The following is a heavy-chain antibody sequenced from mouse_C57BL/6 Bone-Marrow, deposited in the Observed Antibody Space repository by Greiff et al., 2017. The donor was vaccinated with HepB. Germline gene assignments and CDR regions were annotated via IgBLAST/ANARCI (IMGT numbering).Heavy chain of an antibody. J-gene: IGHJ1*03. D-gene: IGHD1-1*01. CDR3: ARQRIITTVVDPWYFDV. CDR1: GYTFTSYG. V-gene: IGHV1-81*01. CDR2: IYPRSGNT. Sequence: VKLQESGAELARPGASVKLSCKASGYTFTSYGISWVKQRTGQGLERIGEIYPRSGNTYYNEKFKGKATLTADKSSSTAYMELRSLTSEDSAVYFGARQRIITTVVDPWYFDVWGTGTTVTVSS.